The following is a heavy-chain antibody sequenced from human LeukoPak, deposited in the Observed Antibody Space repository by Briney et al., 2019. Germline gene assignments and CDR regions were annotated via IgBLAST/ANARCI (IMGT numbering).Heavy chain of an antibody. CDR1: GFTFSSYE. V-gene: IGHV3-48*03. J-gene: IGHJ6*04. CDR3: AVLGITMIGGV. CDR2: ISSSGSTI. D-gene: IGHD3-10*02. Sequence: GGSLRLSCAASGFTFSSYEMNWVRQAPGKGLEWVSYISSSGSTIYYADSVKGRFTISRDNAKNSLYLQMNSLRAEDTVVYYCAVLGITMIGGVWGKGTTVTISS.